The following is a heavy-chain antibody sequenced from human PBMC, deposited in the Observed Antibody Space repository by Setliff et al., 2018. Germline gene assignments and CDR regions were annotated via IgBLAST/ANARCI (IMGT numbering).Heavy chain of an antibody. CDR1: GYTFTSFG. V-gene: IGHV1-18*01. Sequence: ASVKVSCKASGYTFTSFGITWVRQAPGQGLEWMGWVPTCNGDTNYAQKFRGRVTMTTDISTSTVYMELRTLRSDDTAVYYCARRPIALAGYRKGAFDIWGQGTMVTVSS. J-gene: IGHJ3*02. CDR3: ARRPIALAGYRKGAFDI. D-gene: IGHD6-19*01. CDR2: VPTCNGDT.